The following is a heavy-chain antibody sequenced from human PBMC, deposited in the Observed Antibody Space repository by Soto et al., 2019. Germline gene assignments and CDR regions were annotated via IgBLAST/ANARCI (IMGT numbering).Heavy chain of an antibody. CDR3: ARIPQEFRSDFWSGYSLYGMDV. J-gene: IGHJ6*02. Sequence: QVQLVESGGGVVQPGRSLRLSCAASGFTFSSYGMHWVLQAPGKGLEWVAVIWYDGSNKYYADSVKGRFTISRDNSKNTLYLQMNSLRAEDTAVYYCARIPQEFRSDFWSGYSLYGMDVWGQGTTVTVSS. CDR1: GFTFSSYG. CDR2: IWYDGSNK. D-gene: IGHD3-3*01. V-gene: IGHV3-33*01.